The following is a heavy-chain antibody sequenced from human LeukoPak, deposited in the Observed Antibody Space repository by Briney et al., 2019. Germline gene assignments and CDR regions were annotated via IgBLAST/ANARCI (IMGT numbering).Heavy chain of an antibody. J-gene: IGHJ4*02. D-gene: IGHD3-22*01. CDR1: GGTFSSYA. CDR2: IIPIFGTA. CDR3: ARRYYYDSSGYSFDY. Sequence: GSSVKVSCKASGGTFSSYAISWVRQAPGQGLEWIGGIIPIFGTANYAQKFQGRVTITADKSTSTAYMELSSLRSEDTAVYYCARRYYYDSSGYSFDYWGQGTLVTVSS. V-gene: IGHV1-69*06.